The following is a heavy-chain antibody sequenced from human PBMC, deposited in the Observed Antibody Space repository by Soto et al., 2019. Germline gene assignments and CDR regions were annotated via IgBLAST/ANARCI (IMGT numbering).Heavy chain of an antibody. CDR2: IYYSGST. CDR3: ARNIAAAGDLYYYYYGMDV. CDR1: GGSISSGGYY. D-gene: IGHD6-13*01. Sequence: SETLSLTCTVSGGSISSGGYYWSWIRQHPGKGLEWIGYIYYSGSTYYNPSLKSRVTISVDTSKNQFSLKLSSVTAADTAVYYCARNIAAAGDLYYYYYGMDVWGQGTTVTVSS. V-gene: IGHV4-31*03. J-gene: IGHJ6*02.